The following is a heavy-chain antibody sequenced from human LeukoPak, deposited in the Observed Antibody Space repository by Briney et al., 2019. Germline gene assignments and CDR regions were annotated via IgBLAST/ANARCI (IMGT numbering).Heavy chain of an antibody. V-gene: IGHV4-61*05. D-gene: IGHD2-15*01. CDR3: ARQSRCSGGSCYSGYRPYYYYYYMDV. CDR1: GGSISSSSYY. Sequence: SETLSLTCTVSGGSISSSSYYWGWIRQPPGKGLEWIGYIYYSGSTNYNPSLKSRVTISVDTSKNQFSLKLSSVTAADTAVYYCARQSRCSGGSCYSGYRPYYYYYYMDVWGKGTTVTISS. J-gene: IGHJ6*03. CDR2: IYYSGST.